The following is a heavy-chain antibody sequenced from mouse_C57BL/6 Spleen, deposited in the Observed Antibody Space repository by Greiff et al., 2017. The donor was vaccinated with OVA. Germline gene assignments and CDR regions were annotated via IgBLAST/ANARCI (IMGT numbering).Heavy chain of an antibody. CDR3: TTLTGTLAY. Sequence: VQLQQSGAELVRPGASVKLSCTASGFNIKDDYMHWVKQRPEQGLEWIGWIDPENGDTEYASKFQGKATITADTSSNTAYLQLSSLTSEDTAVYYCTTLTGTLAYWGQGTLVTVSA. J-gene: IGHJ3*01. V-gene: IGHV14-4*01. CDR2: IDPENGDT. CDR1: GFNIKDDY. D-gene: IGHD4-1*01.